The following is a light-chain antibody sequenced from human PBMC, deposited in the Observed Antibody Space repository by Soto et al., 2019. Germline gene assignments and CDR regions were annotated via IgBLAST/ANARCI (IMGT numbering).Light chain of an antibody. V-gene: IGKV3-11*01. J-gene: IGKJ3*01. CDR1: QSVSSN. Sequence: EIVLTQSPATLSLSPGDRATLSCRASQSVSSNLAWYQQQPGQAPRLLIYGASNRATGIPARFSGSGSGTDVTLTIASLEPEDFAVYYCQQRSNWLPITFGPGTKVDFK. CDR3: QQRSNWLPIT. CDR2: GAS.